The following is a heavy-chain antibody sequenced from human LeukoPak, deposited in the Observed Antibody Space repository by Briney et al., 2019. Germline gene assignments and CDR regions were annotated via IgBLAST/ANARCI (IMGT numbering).Heavy chain of an antibody. CDR1: GGTFSSYA. J-gene: IGHJ4*02. Sequence: EASVKVSCKASGGTFSSYAISWVRQAPGQGLEWMGGIIPIFGTANYAQKFQGRVTITADESTSTAYMELSSLRSEDTAVYYCARDGYSSSSVFDYWGQGTLVTVS. CDR3: ARDGYSSSSVFDY. V-gene: IGHV1-69*13. D-gene: IGHD6-6*01. CDR2: IIPIFGTA.